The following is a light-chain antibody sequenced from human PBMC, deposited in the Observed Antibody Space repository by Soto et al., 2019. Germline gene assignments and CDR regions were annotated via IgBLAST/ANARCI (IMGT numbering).Light chain of an antibody. CDR2: DVS. J-gene: IGLJ2*01. V-gene: IGLV2-14*01. Sequence: QSALTQPASVSGSPGQSITISCTGTSSDVGGYNYVSWYQQHQGKAPKLMIYDVSNRPSGVSNRFSGSKSGNTASLTISGLQSEDEADYYCSSYTSSSTVVFGGGTQLTLL. CDR1: SSDVGGYNY. CDR3: SSYTSSSTVV.